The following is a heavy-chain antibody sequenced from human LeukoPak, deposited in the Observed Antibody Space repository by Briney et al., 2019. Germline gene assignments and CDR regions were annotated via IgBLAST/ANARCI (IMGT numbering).Heavy chain of an antibody. CDR1: GFTFSSYW. CDR3: ARDYDWAFDY. D-gene: IGHD3-16*01. J-gene: IGHJ4*02. V-gene: IGHV3-7*01. Sequence: GGSLRLSCAASGFTFSSYWMSWVRQAPGKGLEWVANIKQDGSEKYYVDSVRGRFTISRDNAKNSLSLQMNSLRAEDTAVYFCARDYDWAFDYWGQGILVTVAS. CDR2: IKQDGSEK.